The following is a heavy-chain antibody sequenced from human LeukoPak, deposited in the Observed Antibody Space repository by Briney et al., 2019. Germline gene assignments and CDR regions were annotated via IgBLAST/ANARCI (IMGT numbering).Heavy chain of an antibody. CDR1: GFTFSSYG. Sequence: GWSLRLSCTASGFTFSSYGMHWVRQAPGKGLEWVAVIWYDGTNKNYAESVKGRFTISRDNAMNTLYLQMNSLKDEDTAVYYCARVATYAFDYWGQGTLVTVSS. CDR2: IWYDGTNK. V-gene: IGHV3-33*01. D-gene: IGHD2-2*01. J-gene: IGHJ4*02. CDR3: ARVATYAFDY.